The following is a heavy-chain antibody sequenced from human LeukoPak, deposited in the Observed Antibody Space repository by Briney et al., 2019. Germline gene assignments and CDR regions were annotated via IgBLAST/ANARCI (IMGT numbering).Heavy chain of an antibody. Sequence: SETLSLTCTVSGGSISSYYWNWIRQPPGKGLEWIGYIYYSGNTYYNPSLKSRVTISVDTSKSHFSLKLSSVTAADTAIYYCARLDKGIKAAHFDYWGQGTLVTVSS. V-gene: IGHV4-59*08. CDR1: GGSISSYY. J-gene: IGHJ4*02. D-gene: IGHD6-25*01. CDR3: ARLDKGIKAAHFDY. CDR2: IYYSGNT.